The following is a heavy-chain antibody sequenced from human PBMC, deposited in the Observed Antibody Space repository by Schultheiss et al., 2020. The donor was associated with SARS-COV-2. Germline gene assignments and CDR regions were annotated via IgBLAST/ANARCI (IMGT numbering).Heavy chain of an antibody. CDR2: IYYSGST. CDR3: AARGVSYYYGMDV. Sequence: SETLSLTCAVSGYSISSGYYWGWIRQPPGKGLEWIGYIYYSGSTNYNPSLKSRVTISVDTSKNQFSLKLSSVTAADTAVYYCAARGVSYYYGMDVWGQGTTVTVSS. CDR1: GYSISSGYY. J-gene: IGHJ6*02. D-gene: IGHD3-16*01. V-gene: IGHV4-38-2*01.